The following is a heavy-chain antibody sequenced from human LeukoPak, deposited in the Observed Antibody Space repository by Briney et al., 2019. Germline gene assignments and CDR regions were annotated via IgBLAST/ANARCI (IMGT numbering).Heavy chain of an antibody. CDR3: ARGLSTYSSSWYEHNWFDP. CDR2: ISAYNGNT. D-gene: IGHD6-13*01. CDR1: GYTFTSYG. Sequence: ASVKVSCKASGYTFTSYGISWVRQAPGQGLEWMGWISAYNGNTNYAQKLQGRVTMTTDTSTSTAYMELRSLRSDDTAVYYCARGLSTYSSSWYEHNWFDPWGQGTLVTVSS. V-gene: IGHV1-18*01. J-gene: IGHJ5*02.